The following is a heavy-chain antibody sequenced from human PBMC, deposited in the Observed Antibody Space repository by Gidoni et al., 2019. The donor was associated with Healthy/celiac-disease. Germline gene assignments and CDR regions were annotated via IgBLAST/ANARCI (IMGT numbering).Heavy chain of an antibody. J-gene: IGHJ3*01. CDR1: GLTVSSYA. D-gene: IGHD2-15*01. V-gene: IGHV3-23*01. Sequence: EVQLLESGGGLVQPGGSLRLSCAASGLTVSSYAMSWVRQAPGKGRAWVSAISGSGGSTYYADSVKGRFTISRDNSKNTLYLQMNSLRAEDTAVYYCAKDGVGGPGAFDLWGQGTMVTVSS. CDR3: AKDGVGGPGAFDL. CDR2: ISGSGGST.